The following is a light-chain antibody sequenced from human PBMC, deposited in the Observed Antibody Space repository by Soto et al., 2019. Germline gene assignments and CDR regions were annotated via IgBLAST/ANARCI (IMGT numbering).Light chain of an antibody. CDR1: QSVTSSY. J-gene: IGKJ4*01. Sequence: EIVLTQSPGTLSLSPGERATLSCRASQSVTSSYLAWYQQKPGQAPRLLIYGASSRATGIPDRFSGSWSGTDFTLTISRLEPEDFAVYYWQQYGSSPLTFGGGTKVEIK. CDR3: QQYGSSPLT. V-gene: IGKV3-20*01. CDR2: GAS.